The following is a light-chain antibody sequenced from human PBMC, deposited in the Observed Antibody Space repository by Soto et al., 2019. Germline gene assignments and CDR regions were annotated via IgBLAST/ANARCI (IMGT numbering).Light chain of an antibody. CDR1: QSVSSTY. CDR2: ATS. V-gene: IGKV3-20*01. CDR3: QHYGRSPPVT. Sequence: EIVLTQSPGTLSLSPGERATLSCRASQSVSSTYLAWYQQKPGQAPRLLIYATSNRATGIPDRFSGSASGTDFTLTISRLEPEDSAVYYCQHYGRSPPVTFGPGTKVDVK. J-gene: IGKJ3*01.